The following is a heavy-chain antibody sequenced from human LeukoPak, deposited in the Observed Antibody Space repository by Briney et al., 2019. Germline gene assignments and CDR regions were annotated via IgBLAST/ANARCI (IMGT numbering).Heavy chain of an antibody. CDR3: ATSRWSTLLVVAAD. Sequence: ASVKVSCKASGYTFTTYEIHWVRQAPGKGLEWMGGFDPEDGETIYAQKFQGRVTMTEDTSTDTAYMELSSLRSEDTAVYYCATSRWSTLLVVAADWGQGTLVTVSS. J-gene: IGHJ4*02. CDR1: GYTFTTYE. V-gene: IGHV1-24*01. D-gene: IGHD3-22*01. CDR2: FDPEDGET.